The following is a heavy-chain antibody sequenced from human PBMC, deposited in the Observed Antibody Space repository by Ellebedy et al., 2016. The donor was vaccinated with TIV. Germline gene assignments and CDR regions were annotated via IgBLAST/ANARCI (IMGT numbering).Heavy chain of an antibody. CDR1: GFSLRTSGMC. V-gene: IGHV2-70*12. Sequence: SGPTLVKPTQTLTLTCTFSGFSLRTSGMCVSWIRQPSGKALEWLARIDWDDDEFYSPSLRNRLTITKDTSKNQVFLTMTNVDPVDTATYYCAHHYSSSWYPVYWGQGTLVTVSS. CDR2: IDWDDDE. D-gene: IGHD6-13*01. CDR3: AHHYSSSWYPVY. J-gene: IGHJ4*02.